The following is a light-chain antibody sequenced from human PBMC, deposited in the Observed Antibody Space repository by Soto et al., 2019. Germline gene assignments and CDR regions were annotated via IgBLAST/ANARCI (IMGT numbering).Light chain of an antibody. V-gene: IGKV3-15*01. Sequence: EIVMTQSPATLSVSPGERATLSCRASQSIGGSLAWYQQKPGQAPSLLIYGASNRATGVPARFSGSGSGTDFTLTISSLQSEDCAVYYCQQYSNWWAFGQGTKVEIK. CDR1: QSIGGS. CDR2: GAS. J-gene: IGKJ1*01. CDR3: QQYSNWWA.